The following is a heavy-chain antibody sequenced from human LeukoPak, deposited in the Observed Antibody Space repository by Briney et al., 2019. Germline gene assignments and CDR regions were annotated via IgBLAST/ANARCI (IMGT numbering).Heavy chain of an antibody. CDR3: AKDRGGGVAARLIYFDY. V-gene: IGHV3-11*01. D-gene: IGHD6-6*01. J-gene: IGHJ4*02. CDR2: ISSSGSTI. CDR1: GFTFSDYY. Sequence: GGSLRLSCAASGFTFSDYYMSWIRQAPGKGLEWGSYISSSGSTIYYADSVKGRFTISRDNAKNSLYLQMNSLRAEDTAVYYCAKDRGGGVAARLIYFDYWGQGTLVTVSS.